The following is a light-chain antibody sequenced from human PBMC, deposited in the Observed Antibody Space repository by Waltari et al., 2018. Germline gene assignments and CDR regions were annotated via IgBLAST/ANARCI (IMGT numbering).Light chain of an antibody. CDR3: NSRDSSGNHVL. CDR1: SLRTYY. CDR2: GKN. Sequence: SSELTQDPAVSVALGQTVRITCQGDSLRTYYASWYQQRPGQAPVLVIYGKNNRPSGIPDRFSGSSSGNTASLIISGAQAEDEADYYCNSRDSSGNHVLFGGGTKLTVL. J-gene: IGLJ2*01. V-gene: IGLV3-19*01.